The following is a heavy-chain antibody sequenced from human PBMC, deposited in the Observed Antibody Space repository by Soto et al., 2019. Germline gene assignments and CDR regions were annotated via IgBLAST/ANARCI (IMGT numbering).Heavy chain of an antibody. CDR3: ARIIAARPGYYYGMDV. V-gene: IGHV1-69*13. Sequence: SVKVSCKASGGTFSSYAISWVRQAPGQGLEWMGGIVPIFGTANYAQKFQGRVTITADESTSTAYMELSSLRSEDTAVYYCARIIAARPGYYYGMDVWGQGTTVTVS. J-gene: IGHJ6*02. D-gene: IGHD6-6*01. CDR2: IVPIFGTA. CDR1: GGTFSSYA.